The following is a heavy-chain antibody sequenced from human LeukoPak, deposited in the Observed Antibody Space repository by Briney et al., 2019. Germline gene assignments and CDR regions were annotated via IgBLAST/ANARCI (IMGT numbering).Heavy chain of an antibody. CDR2: INHSGST. D-gene: IGHD3-3*01. Sequence: SETLSLTCAVYGGSFSGYYWSWIRQPPGKGLEWIGEINHSGSTNYNPSLKSRVTISVDTSKNQFSLKLSSVTAADTAVYYCARSIDDFWSGYYPWGQGTLVTVSS. CDR1: GGSFSGYY. J-gene: IGHJ4*02. V-gene: IGHV4-34*01. CDR3: ARSIDDFWSGYYP.